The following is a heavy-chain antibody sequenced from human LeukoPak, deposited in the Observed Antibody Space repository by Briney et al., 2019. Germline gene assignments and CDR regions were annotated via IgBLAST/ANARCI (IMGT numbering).Heavy chain of an antibody. D-gene: IGHD2-15*01. CDR2: INPNNGGT. CDR3: ARGLSGPYYYYYMDV. J-gene: IGHJ6*03. Sequence: ASVKVSCKASGYTFTGYYMHWVRQAPGPGLEWMGWINPNNGGTNYAQKFQGRVTMTRDTSISTAYMELSRLRSDDTAVYYCARGLSGPYYYYYMDVWGKGTTVTVSS. CDR1: GYTFTGYY. V-gene: IGHV1-2*02.